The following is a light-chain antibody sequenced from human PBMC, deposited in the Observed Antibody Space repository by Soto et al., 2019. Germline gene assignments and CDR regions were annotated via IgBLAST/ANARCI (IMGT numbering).Light chain of an antibody. CDR1: QSVSSSY. CDR3: QQYGSSPGT. V-gene: IGKV3-20*01. J-gene: IGKJ1*01. CDR2: GAS. Sequence: EIVLTQSPGTLSLSPGERATLSCRASQSVSSSYLAWYQRKPGQAPRLLIYGASSMATGIPDRFSGSGSGTDFTLTISRLEPEDFAVYYCQQYGSSPGTFGQGTKVEIK.